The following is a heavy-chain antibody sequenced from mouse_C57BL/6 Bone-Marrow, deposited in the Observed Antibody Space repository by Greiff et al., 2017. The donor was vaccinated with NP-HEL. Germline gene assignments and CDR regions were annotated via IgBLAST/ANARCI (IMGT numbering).Heavy chain of an antibody. D-gene: IGHD1-1*01. V-gene: IGHV2-2*01. CDR1: GFSLTSYG. J-gene: IGHJ3*01. CDR3: ARNYYGSSYQFAY. Sequence: VMLVESGPGLVQPSQSLSITCTVSGFSLTSYGVHWVRQSPGKGLEWLGVIWSGGSTDYNAAFISRLSISKDNSKSQVFFKMNSLQADDTAIYYCARNYYGSSYQFAYWGQGTLVTVSA. CDR2: IWSGGST.